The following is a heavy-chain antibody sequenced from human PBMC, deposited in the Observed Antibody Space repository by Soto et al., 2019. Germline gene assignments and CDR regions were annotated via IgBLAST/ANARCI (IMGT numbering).Heavy chain of an antibody. Sequence: QVQLVQSGAEVKRPGSSVKVSCKASGDTFNFYSINWVRQAPGLGLEWMGRVNPIVSMSNYAQKFQGRVTMTADKXTSTAYMELSSLRSEETAIYYCASSYGSGYLAFDYWGQGALVTVSS. CDR2: VNPIVSMS. CDR1: GDTFNFYS. J-gene: IGHJ4*02. CDR3: ASSYGSGYLAFDY. V-gene: IGHV1-69*02. D-gene: IGHD3-10*01.